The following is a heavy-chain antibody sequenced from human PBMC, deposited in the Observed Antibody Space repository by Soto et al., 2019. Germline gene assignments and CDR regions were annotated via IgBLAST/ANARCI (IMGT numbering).Heavy chain of an antibody. Sequence: PVGSLRLSCAASGFTFSSYGMHWVRQAPGKGLEWVPVISYDGRNKYYADSVKGRFTISRDNSKNTLYLQMSSLRAEDTAVYYCVKDGSSGWPYYYGLDVWGQGTTVTVSS. J-gene: IGHJ6*02. D-gene: IGHD6-19*01. CDR3: VKDGSSGWPYYYGLDV. CDR2: ISYDGRNK. CDR1: GFTFSSYG. V-gene: IGHV3-30*18.